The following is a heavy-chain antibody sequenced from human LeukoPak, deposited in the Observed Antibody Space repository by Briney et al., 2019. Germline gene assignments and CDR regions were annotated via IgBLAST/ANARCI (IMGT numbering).Heavy chain of an antibody. D-gene: IGHD3-10*01. V-gene: IGHV1-18*01. Sequence: GASVKVSCKASGYTFTSYGISWVRQAPGQGLEWMRWISAYNGNTNYAQKLQGRVTMTTDTSTSTAYMELRSLRSDDTAVYYCAGLWFGESGDAFDIWGQGTMVTVSS. CDR2: ISAYNGNT. CDR3: AGLWFGESGDAFDI. J-gene: IGHJ3*02. CDR1: GYTFTSYG.